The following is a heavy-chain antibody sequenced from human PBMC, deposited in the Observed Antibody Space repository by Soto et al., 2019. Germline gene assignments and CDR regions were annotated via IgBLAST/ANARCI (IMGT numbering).Heavy chain of an antibody. Sequence: ASVKVSCKASGYTFTSYAMHWVRQAPGQRLEWMGWINAGNGNTKYSQKFQGRVTMTRDTSTSTAYMELRSLRSDDTAVYYCARGPLRYFDWLSSFDYWGQGTLVTVSS. CDR2: INAGNGNT. J-gene: IGHJ4*02. V-gene: IGHV1-3*01. CDR3: ARGPLRYFDWLSSFDY. D-gene: IGHD3-9*01. CDR1: GYTFTSYA.